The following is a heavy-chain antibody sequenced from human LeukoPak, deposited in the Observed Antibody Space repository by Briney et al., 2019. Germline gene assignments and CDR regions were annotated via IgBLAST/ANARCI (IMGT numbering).Heavy chain of an antibody. Sequence: GGSLRLSCAASGFTFSSYSMNWVRQAPGKGLEWVSSISSTSSYIYYADSVKGRFTISRDNAKNSLYLQMNSLRAEDTAVYYCARASSGWAVDLYYFDCWGQGALVTVSS. CDR1: GFTFSSYS. CDR2: ISSTSSYI. D-gene: IGHD6-19*01. CDR3: ARASSGWAVDLYYFDC. V-gene: IGHV3-21*01. J-gene: IGHJ4*02.